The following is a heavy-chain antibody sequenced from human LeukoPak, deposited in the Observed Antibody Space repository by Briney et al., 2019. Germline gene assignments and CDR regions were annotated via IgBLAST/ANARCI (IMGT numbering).Heavy chain of an antibody. Sequence: SETLSLTCTVSGGSIRSGVYFWSWIRQHPGKGLEWIGYIRDSGRTYYHPPLKSRVTISVDTSKNHFSLKLTSVTAADTAIYYCARGPSIVGTINYYGMDVWGQGTTVTVSS. CDR3: ARGPSIVGTINYYGMDV. CDR2: IRDSGRT. D-gene: IGHD1-26*01. CDR1: GGSIRSGVYF. V-gene: IGHV4-31*03. J-gene: IGHJ6*02.